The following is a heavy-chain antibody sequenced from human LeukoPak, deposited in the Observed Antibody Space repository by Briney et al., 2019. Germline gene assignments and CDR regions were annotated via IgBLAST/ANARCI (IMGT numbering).Heavy chain of an antibody. D-gene: IGHD6-19*01. V-gene: IGHV3-30*02. CDR3: AKGPGEQWLAFDY. J-gene: IGHJ4*02. CDR1: GFTFSSYG. CDR2: IRHDGSNK. Sequence: LTGGSLRFSCAASGFTFSSYGMHWVRQAPGKGLEWVAFIRHDGSNKYYADSVKGRFTISRDNSKNTLYLQMNSLRAEDTAVYYCAKGPGEQWLAFDYWGQGTLVTVSS.